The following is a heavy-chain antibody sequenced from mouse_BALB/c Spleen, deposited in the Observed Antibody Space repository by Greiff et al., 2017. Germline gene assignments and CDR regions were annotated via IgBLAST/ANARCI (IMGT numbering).Heavy chain of an antibody. CDR2: ISSGGSYT. CDR1: GFTFSSYG. CDR3: ARRNRYDYFDY. D-gene: IGHD2-14*01. Sequence: EVMLVESGGDLVKPGGSLKLSCAASGFTFSSYGMSWVRQTQDKRLEWVATISSGGSYTYYPDSVKGRFTISRDNAKNTLYLQMSSLKSEDTAMYYCARRNRYDYFDYWGQGTTLTVSS. J-gene: IGHJ2*01. V-gene: IGHV5-6*02.